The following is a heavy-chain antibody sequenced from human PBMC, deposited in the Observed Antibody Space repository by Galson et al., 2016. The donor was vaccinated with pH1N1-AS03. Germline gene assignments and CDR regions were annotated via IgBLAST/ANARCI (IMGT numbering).Heavy chain of an antibody. CDR1: GFRLTSIA. J-gene: IGHJ4*02. V-gene: IGHV3-23*01. Sequence: SLRLSCAASGFRLTSIAMSWVRQAPGKGLEWVSGVVTNGDTYFADSVKGRFSISRDDSKNTMYLQMDSLGVEDTAIYYCAKDRVYNDAQWVSGCWGQGNPVTVSS. D-gene: IGHD5-24*01. CDR3: AKDRVYNDAQWVSGC. CDR2: VVTNGDT.